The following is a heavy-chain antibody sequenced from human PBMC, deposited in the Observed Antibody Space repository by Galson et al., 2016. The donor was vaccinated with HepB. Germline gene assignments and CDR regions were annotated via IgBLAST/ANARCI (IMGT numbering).Heavy chain of an antibody. CDR3: ARDHSFADSAWWFDP. D-gene: IGHD2-2*01. V-gene: IGHV1-46*01. CDR1: GYTFIGHW. Sequence: SVKVSCKASGYTFIGHWMHWVRQAPGQGLEWMGIINPRTGATGYAQNFQGRITLTSDTSATTVYMEMSSLRSEDTAVYYCARDHSFADSAWWFDPW. J-gene: IGHJ5*02. CDR2: INPRTGAT.